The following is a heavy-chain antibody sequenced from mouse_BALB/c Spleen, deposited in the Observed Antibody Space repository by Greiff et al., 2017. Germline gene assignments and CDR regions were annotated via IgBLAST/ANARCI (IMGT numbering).Heavy chain of an antibody. V-gene: IGHV1-69*01. CDR2: IDTSDCYT. CDR3: ARINYGSSYDYFDY. D-gene: IGHD1-1*01. Sequence: QVQLQQPGAELVMPGASVKMSCKASGYTFTDYWMHWVKQRPGQGLEWIGAIDTSDCYTSYNQKFKGKATLTVDESSSTAYMQLSSLTSEDSAVYYCARINYGSSYDYFDYWGQGTTLTVSS. CDR1: GYTFTDYW. J-gene: IGHJ2*01.